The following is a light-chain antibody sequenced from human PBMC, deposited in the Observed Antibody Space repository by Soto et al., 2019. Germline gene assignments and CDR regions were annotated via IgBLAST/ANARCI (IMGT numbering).Light chain of an antibody. J-gene: IGKJ3*01. V-gene: IGKV1-9*01. CDR2: GAS. Sequence: IQLTQSPSSPSASVGDRVTITCRASQGIINYVAWYQQKPGKAPKLLIYGASTLQSGVPSRFGGSGSGTDFTLTVSSLQPEDFATYYFKHLFMXPPTFGPGTKVXI. CDR1: QGIINY. CDR3: KHLFMXPPT.